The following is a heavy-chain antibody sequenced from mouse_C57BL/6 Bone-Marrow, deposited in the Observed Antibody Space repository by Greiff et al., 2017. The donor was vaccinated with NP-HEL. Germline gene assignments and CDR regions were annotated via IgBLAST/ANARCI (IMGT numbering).Heavy chain of an antibody. CDR2: IYPGDGDT. CDR3: ARGAY. V-gene: IGHV1-80*01. Sequence: VQLQQSGAELVKPGASVKISCKASGYNFSNSWMNWVKQRPGKGLEWIGQIYPGDGDTNYNAKFKDKATLTADQSSSTAYLQLSRLTSEDSAVYVCARGAYWGQGTGVTVTA. CDR1: GYNFSNSW. J-gene: IGHJ3*01.